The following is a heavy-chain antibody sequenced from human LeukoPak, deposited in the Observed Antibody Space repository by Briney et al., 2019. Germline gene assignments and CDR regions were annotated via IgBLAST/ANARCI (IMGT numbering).Heavy chain of an antibody. V-gene: IGHV1-8*01. J-gene: IGHJ5*02. D-gene: IGHD6-13*01. CDR2: MNPNSGNT. CDR1: GYTFTSYD. Sequence: ASVKVSCKASGYTFTSYDINWVRQATGQGLEWMGWMNPNSGNTGYAQKFQGRVTMTRNTSISTAYMELSSLRSEDTAVYYCARTGSIGNWFDPWGQGTLVTVSS. CDR3: ARTGSIGNWFDP.